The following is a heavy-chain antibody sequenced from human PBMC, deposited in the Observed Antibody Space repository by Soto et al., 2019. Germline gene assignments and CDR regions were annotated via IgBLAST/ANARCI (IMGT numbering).Heavy chain of an antibody. J-gene: IGHJ5*02. Sequence: TLSLTRTVSGGSISSGGYYWSWIRQHPGKGLEWIGYIYYSGSTYYNPSLKSRVTISVDTSKNQFSLKLSSVTAADTAVYYCASRMYNWNYVEPNWFDPWGQGTLVTVSS. V-gene: IGHV4-31*03. D-gene: IGHD1-7*01. CDR3: ASRMYNWNYVEPNWFDP. CDR1: GGSISSGGYY. CDR2: IYYSGST.